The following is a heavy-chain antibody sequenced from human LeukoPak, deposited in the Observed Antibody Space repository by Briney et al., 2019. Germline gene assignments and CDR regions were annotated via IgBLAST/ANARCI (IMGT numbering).Heavy chain of an antibody. D-gene: IGHD5-12*01. CDR3: ASEGDGYNDLQADY. V-gene: IGHV3-30-3*01. J-gene: IGHJ4*02. CDR1: GFTFSSYA. Sequence: GGSLRLSCAASGFTFSSYAMHWVRQAPGKGLEWVAVISYDGSNKYYADSVKGRFTISRDNSKNTLYLQMNSLRAEDTAVYYCASEGDGYNDLQADYWGQGTLVTVSS. CDR2: ISYDGSNK.